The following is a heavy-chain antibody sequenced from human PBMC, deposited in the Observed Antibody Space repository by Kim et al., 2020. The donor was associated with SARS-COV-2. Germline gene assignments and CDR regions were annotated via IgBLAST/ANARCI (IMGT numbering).Heavy chain of an antibody. CDR2: T. D-gene: IGHD6-13*01. V-gene: IGHV3-43*01. J-gene: IGHJ4*02. Sequence: TYDADSVKGRFNISRDNSKNSLYLQMNSLRTEDTALYYCAKVGEAAAFDYWGQGTLVTVSS. CDR3: AKVGEAAAFDY.